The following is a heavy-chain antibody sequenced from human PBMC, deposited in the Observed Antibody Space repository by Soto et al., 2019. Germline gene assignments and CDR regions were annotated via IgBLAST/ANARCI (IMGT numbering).Heavy chain of an antibody. CDR1: GGSISSDDYY. D-gene: IGHD4-17*01. CDR3: ARSPGGMTTVAPTI. Sequence: QVQLQESGPGLVKPSQTLSLTCSVSGGSISSDDYYWSWIRQHPGKGLEWIGYIAYTGSTYYNLSIKSRITISIDTSRTQFSLKLSSVTAADTAVYYCARSPGGMTTVAPTIWGQGTMVSVSS. V-gene: IGHV4-31*03. CDR2: IAYTGST. J-gene: IGHJ3*02.